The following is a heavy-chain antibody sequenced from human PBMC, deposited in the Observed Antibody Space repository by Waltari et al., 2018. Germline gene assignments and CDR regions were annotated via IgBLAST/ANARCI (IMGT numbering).Heavy chain of an antibody. Sequence: EVQLLESGGGLVQPGGSLRLSCAASGFTFGKFGINWVRHAPGKGPEWVSGISGSGDNAYYADSVKGRFIVSTDNSKDTVHLQMNSLRAEDTAVYFCAKDFFTRGGEPLAFFDDWGQGTPVTV. D-gene: IGHD3-10*01. CDR1: GFTFGKFG. J-gene: IGHJ4*02. V-gene: IGHV3-23*01. CDR2: ISGSGDNA. CDR3: AKDFFTRGGEPLAFFDD.